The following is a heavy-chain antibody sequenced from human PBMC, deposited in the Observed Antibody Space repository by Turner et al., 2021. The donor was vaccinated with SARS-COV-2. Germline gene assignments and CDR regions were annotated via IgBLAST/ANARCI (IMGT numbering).Heavy chain of an antibody. J-gene: IGHJ2*01. V-gene: IGHV3-48*03. Sequence: EVQLVESGGGLVRPGGSLRLSCASSGFTFTSYEFNWVRQAPGKGLEWVSYISSSGSTIYYADSVKGRFTISRDNAKNSLYLQMNSLRAEDTAVYYCARDQYYDSSGYYFFRASYFDLWGRGTLVTVSS. CDR3: ARDQYYDSSGYYFFRASYFDL. CDR1: GFTFTSYE. D-gene: IGHD3-22*01. CDR2: ISSSGSTI.